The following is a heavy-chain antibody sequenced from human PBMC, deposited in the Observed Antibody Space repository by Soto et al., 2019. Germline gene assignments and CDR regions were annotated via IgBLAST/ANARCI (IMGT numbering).Heavy chain of an antibody. CDR3: ASPTREWLPPARDYYYGMDV. CDR1: GGTFSSYA. CDR2: IIPIFGTA. J-gene: IGHJ6*02. Sequence: QVQLVQSGAEVKKPGSSVKVSCKASGGTFSSYAISWVRQAPGQGLEWMGGIIPIFGTANYAQKFQGRVTITADKSTSTDYMELSSLRSEDTAVYYCASPTREWLPPARDYYYGMDVWGQGTTVTVSS. V-gene: IGHV1-69*06. D-gene: IGHD3-3*01.